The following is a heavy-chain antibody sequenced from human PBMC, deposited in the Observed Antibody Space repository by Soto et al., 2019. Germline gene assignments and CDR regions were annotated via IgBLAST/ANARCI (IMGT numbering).Heavy chain of an antibody. CDR2: IHYSGST. D-gene: IGHD2-21*02. CDR1: GGSINSYY. Sequence: SETLSLTCTVSGGSINSYYWNWIRQPPGKGLEWIGYIHYSGSTNYNPSLKSLVTISVDTSNNQFSLKVNSVTAADTAVYYCARGGDIFDSWGQGTLVTVSS. V-gene: IGHV4-59*01. CDR3: ARGGDIFDS. J-gene: IGHJ4*02.